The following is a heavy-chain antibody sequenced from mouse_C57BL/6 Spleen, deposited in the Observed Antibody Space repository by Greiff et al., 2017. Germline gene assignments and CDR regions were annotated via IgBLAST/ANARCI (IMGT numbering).Heavy chain of an antibody. Sequence: DVQLVESGGDLVKPGGSLKLSCAASGFTFSSYGMSWVRQTPDKRLEWVATISSGGSYTYYPDSVKGRFTISRDNAKNTLYLQMSSLKSEDTAMYYCARQVCDYWGQGTTLTVSS. J-gene: IGHJ2*01. V-gene: IGHV5-6*01. CDR3: ARQVCDY. CDR2: ISSGGSYT. CDR1: GFTFSSYG.